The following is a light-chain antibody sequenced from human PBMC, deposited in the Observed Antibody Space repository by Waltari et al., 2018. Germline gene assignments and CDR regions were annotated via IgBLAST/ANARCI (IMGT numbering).Light chain of an antibody. J-gene: IGLJ2*01. CDR2: GKN. V-gene: IGLV3-19*01. Sequence: SSELTQDPAVSVALGQTVRTTCHGDILRTFYAHWGRQKPGQAPELVIYGKNNRPSGIPDRFAASSSGTTTSLTITGAQAEDEADYYCSSRDISGDVVFGGGTELTVL. CDR3: SSRDISGDVV. CDR1: ILRTFY.